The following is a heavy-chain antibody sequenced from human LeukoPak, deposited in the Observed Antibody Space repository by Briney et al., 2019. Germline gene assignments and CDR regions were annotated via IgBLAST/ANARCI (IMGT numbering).Heavy chain of an antibody. CDR1: GFTFSSYW. D-gene: IGHD6-19*01. CDR3: ERDQEYSSGWSAFDI. J-gene: IGHJ3*02. V-gene: IGHV3-7*03. Sequence: PGGSLRLSCAASGFTFSSYWMSWVRQAPGKGLEWVANIKQDGSEKYYVDSEKGRVTISRDNANNSMYLQMNSLRAEDTAVYYCERDQEYSSGWSAFDIWGQGTMVTVSS. CDR2: IKQDGSEK.